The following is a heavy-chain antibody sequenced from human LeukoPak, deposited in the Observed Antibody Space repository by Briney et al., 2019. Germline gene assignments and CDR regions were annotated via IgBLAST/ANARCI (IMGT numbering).Heavy chain of an antibody. Sequence: SETLSLTCVVSGGSFSGYYWGWIRQPPGRGLEWIGYVYYSGSTNYNPSFKSRITISVDTSRNQFSLQLSPVTAADTAVYYCARIHRYCSGGACYVLDSWGQGTLVAVSS. CDR1: GGSFSGYY. J-gene: IGHJ4*02. CDR3: ARIHRYCSGGACYVLDS. V-gene: IGHV4-59*01. D-gene: IGHD2-15*01. CDR2: VYYSGST.